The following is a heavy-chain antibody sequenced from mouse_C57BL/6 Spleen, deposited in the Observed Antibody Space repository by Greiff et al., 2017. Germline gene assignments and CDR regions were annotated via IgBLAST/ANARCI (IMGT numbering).Heavy chain of an antibody. CDR3: ASYSNYFDY. Sequence: VQLQQSGAELARPGASVKMSCKASGYTFTSYTMHWVKQRPGQGREWIGYINPSRGYTKYNQKFKDKATLTADKSSSTAYMQLSSLTSEDSAVYYCASYSNYFDYWGKGTTLTVSS. J-gene: IGHJ2*01. V-gene: IGHV1-4*01. CDR2: INPSRGYT. D-gene: IGHD2-5*01. CDR1: GYTFTSYT.